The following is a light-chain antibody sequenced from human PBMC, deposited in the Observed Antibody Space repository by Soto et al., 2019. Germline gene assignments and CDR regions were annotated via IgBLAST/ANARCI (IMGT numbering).Light chain of an antibody. V-gene: IGKV4-1*01. CDR3: QQYYGIPPL. Sequence: IVMTQSPDSLAVSLGERATINCKSSQSILYSSNNKNYLAWYQQKPGQPPKLLIYWASTRESGVPDRFSGSGSGTDFTLTISSLQAEDVAVYYCQQYYGIPPLFGQGTKVEIK. CDR1: QSILYSSNNKNY. CDR2: WAS. J-gene: IGKJ1*01.